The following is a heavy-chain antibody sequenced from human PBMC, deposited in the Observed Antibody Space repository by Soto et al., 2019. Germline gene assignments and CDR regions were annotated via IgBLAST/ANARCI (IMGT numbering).Heavy chain of an antibody. CDR3: AKDGTYYYDSSGYYYGGDYFDY. D-gene: IGHD3-22*01. V-gene: IGHV3-23*01. CDR1: GFTFSSYA. J-gene: IGHJ4*02. Sequence: PGGSLRLSCAASGFTFSSYAMSWVRQAPGKGLEWVSAISGSGGSTYYAEYVKGRFTISRDNFKNTLYLQMNSLRAEDTAVYYCAKDGTYYYDSSGYYYGGDYFDYWGQGTLVTVSS. CDR2: ISGSGGST.